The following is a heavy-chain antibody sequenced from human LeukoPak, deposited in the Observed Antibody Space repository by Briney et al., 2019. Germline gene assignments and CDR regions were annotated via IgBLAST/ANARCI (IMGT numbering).Heavy chain of an antibody. CDR2: MEQDGSQK. CDR3: ARGGTYDI. J-gene: IGHJ3*02. CDR1: GFTFSRYW. V-gene: IGHV3-7*01. Sequence: GGSLRLSYVASGFTFSRYWMTWFRQAPGKGLEWVANMEQDGSQKNYVDSVKGRFTISRDNAKKSLYLQMNSLRGEDTAVYYCARGGTYDIWGQGTRVTVSS.